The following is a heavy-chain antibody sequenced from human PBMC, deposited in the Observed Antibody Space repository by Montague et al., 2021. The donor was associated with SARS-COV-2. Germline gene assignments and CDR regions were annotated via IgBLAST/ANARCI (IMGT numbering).Heavy chain of an antibody. D-gene: IGHD1-7*01. Sequence: SETLSLTCAVYGGSFSGYYWSWIRQPPGKGLEWIGEINHSGSTNYNPSLKRRVTISVDTSKNQFSLKLSSVTAADTAVYYCARGRTGTTFYYYYYYGMDVWGQGTPVTVSS. CDR3: ARGRTGTTFYYYYYYGMDV. V-gene: IGHV4-34*01. CDR2: INHSGST. J-gene: IGHJ6*02. CDR1: GGSFSGYY.